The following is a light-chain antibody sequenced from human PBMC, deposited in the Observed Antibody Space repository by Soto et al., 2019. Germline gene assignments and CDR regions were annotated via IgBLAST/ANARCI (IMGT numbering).Light chain of an antibody. CDR3: HQYGSSPLT. V-gene: IGKV3-20*01. J-gene: IGKJ4*01. Sequence: EIVLTQSPGTLSLSPGERATLSCRASQSVTSSYLAGYQQKPGQAPRLLIYGASSRATGIPDRFSGSGSGTDFTLTISRLEAEDFAVYYCHQYGSSPLTFGGGTKVEIK. CDR2: GAS. CDR1: QSVTSSY.